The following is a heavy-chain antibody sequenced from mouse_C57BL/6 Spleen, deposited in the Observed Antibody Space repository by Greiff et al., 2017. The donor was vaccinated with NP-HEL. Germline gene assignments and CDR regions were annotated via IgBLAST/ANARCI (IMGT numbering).Heavy chain of an antibody. CDR2: IYPRSGNT. D-gene: IGHD1-1*01. V-gene: IGHV1-81*01. CDR3: ARYYYGSSYLYYFDY. Sequence: VQLQQSGAELARPGASVKLSCKASGYTFTSYGISWVKQRTGQGLEWIGEIYPRSGNTYYNEKFKGKATLTADKSSSTAYMELRSLTSEDSAVYFCARYYYGSSYLYYFDYWGQGTTLTVSS. CDR1: GYTFTSYG. J-gene: IGHJ2*01.